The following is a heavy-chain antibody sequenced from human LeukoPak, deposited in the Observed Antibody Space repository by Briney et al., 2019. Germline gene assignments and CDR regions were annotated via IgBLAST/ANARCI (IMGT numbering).Heavy chain of an antibody. Sequence: LGASVKVSCKASGYTFTGYYMHWVRQAPGQGLEGMVWINPNSGGTNYAQKFQGSVTMTRDTSISTAYMELSRLRSDDTAVYYCARGYRYCSSTSCPQYNWFDPWGQGTLVTVSS. D-gene: IGHD2-2*01. CDR1: GYTFTGYY. J-gene: IGHJ5*02. CDR2: INPNSGGT. CDR3: ARGYRYCSSTSCPQYNWFDP. V-gene: IGHV1-2*03.